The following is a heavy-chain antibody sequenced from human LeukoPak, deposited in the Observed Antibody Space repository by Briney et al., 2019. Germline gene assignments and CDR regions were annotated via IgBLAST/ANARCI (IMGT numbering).Heavy chain of an antibody. D-gene: IGHD5-18*01. CDR1: GYTFTSYG. V-gene: IGHV1-18*01. Sequence: SVKVSCKASGYTFTSYGISWVRQAPGQGLEWMGWISAYNGNTNYAQKLQGRVTMTTDTSTSTAYMELRSLRSDDTAVYYCARGLMCMGYSPGYMDVWGKGTTVTVSS. J-gene: IGHJ6*03. CDR2: ISAYNGNT. CDR3: ARGLMCMGYSPGYMDV.